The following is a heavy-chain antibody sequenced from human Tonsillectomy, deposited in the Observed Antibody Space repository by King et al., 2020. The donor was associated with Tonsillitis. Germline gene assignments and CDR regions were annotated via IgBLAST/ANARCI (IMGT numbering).Heavy chain of an antibody. CDR2: IYYSGST. V-gene: IGHV4-39*01. CDR3: ARHWHYDSSAHW. CDR1: GGSISSSSYY. Sequence: QLQESGPGLVKPSETLSLTCTVSGGSISSSSYYWGWIRQPPGKGLEWIGIIYYSGSTYYNPSLKSRVTISVDTSKNQFSLKLSSVTAADTAVYYCARHWHYDSSAHWWGQGTLVTVSS. J-gene: IGHJ4*02. D-gene: IGHD3-22*01.